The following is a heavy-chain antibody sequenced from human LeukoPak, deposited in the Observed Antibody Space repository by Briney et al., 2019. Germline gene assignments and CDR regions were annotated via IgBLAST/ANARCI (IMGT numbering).Heavy chain of an antibody. CDR3: ARPRVATYFHGMDV. CDR2: ISNSGSTI. J-gene: IGHJ6*02. D-gene: IGHD5-12*01. CDR1: GFTFSDYY. V-gene: IGHV3-11*01. Sequence: PGGSLRLSCAASGFTFSDYYMSWIRQAPGKGLEWVSYISNSGSTIYYADSVKGRFTISRDNAKNSLYLQMNSLRAEDTAVYYCARPRVATYFHGMDVWGQGTTVTVSS.